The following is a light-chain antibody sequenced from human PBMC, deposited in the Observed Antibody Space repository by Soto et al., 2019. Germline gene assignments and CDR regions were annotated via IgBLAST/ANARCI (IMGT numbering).Light chain of an antibody. CDR3: QQRSNWPPT. CDR2: DAS. Sequence: EVVLPQSPVPLTLSPGERATLSCRTSQSMSSYLAWYQQKPGQAPRRLIYDASNRATGIPARFSGGGSGTDFTLTINSLEPEDLAVYYCQQRSNWPPTFGGGTKVEIK. J-gene: IGKJ4*01. V-gene: IGKV3-11*01. CDR1: QSMSSY.